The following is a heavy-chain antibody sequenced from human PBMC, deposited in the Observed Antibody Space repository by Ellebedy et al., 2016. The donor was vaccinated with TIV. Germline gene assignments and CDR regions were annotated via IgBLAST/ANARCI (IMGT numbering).Heavy chain of an antibody. CDR3: AKVSFEGSRRDY. CDR1: GFSFRTYA. J-gene: IGHJ4*02. V-gene: IGHV3-23*01. D-gene: IGHD2/OR15-2a*01. CDR2: ISGSGGDT. Sequence: GESLKISCAASGFSFRTYAMSWVRQAPGKGLEWVSSISGSGGDTYYADSVKGRFTLSRDNSKNTLYLKMNSLRAEDTAVYYCAKVSFEGSRRDYWGQGTLVTVSS.